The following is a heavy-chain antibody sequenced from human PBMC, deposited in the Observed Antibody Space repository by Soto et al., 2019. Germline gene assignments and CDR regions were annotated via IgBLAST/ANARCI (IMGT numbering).Heavy chain of an antibody. V-gene: IGHV3-30*18. CDR1: GFTFSSYG. Sequence: PGGSLRLSCAVSGFTFSSYGMHWVRQAPGRGLEWVAVISYDGSNKYYADSVKGRFTISRDNSKNTLYLQMNSLRAEDTAVYYCAKARDYYDSSGYYLDYWGQGTLVTVSS. CDR2: ISYDGSNK. D-gene: IGHD3-22*01. J-gene: IGHJ4*02. CDR3: AKARDYYDSSGYYLDY.